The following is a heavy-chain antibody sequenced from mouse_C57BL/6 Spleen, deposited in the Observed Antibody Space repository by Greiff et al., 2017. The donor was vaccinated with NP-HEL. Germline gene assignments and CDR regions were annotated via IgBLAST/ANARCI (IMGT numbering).Heavy chain of an antibody. V-gene: IGHV1-19*01. CDR1: GYTFTDYY. CDR3: AESRDY. Sequence: VHVKQSGPVLVKPGASVKMSCKASGYTFTDYYMNWVKQSHGKSLEWIGVINPYNGGTSYNQKFKGKATLTVDKSSSTAYMELNSLTSEDSAVYYCAESRDYWGQGTTLTVSS. CDR2: INPYNGGT. J-gene: IGHJ2*01.